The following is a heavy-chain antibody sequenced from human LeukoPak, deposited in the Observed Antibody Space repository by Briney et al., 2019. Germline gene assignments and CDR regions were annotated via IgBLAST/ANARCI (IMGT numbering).Heavy chain of an antibody. V-gene: IGHV4-39*01. CDR1: GGSISSSSYY. CDR2: IYYSGST. CDR3: ARHHYDFWSGYWFDP. J-gene: IGHJ5*02. D-gene: IGHD3-3*01. Sequence: SETLSLTCTVSGGSISSSSYYWGWIRQPPGKGLEWIGSIYYSGSTYYNPSLKIRGTISVDTSKNQFSLKLSSVTAADTAVYYCARHHYDFWSGYWFDPWGQGTLVTVSS.